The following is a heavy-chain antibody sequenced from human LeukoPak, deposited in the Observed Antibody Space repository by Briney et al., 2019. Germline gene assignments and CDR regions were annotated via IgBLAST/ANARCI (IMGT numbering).Heavy chain of an antibody. J-gene: IGHJ4*02. CDR1: GFTFSSYA. V-gene: IGHV3-23*01. CDR3: ANETCNSGYCPSNS. Sequence: GGSLRLSCAASGFTFSSYAMSWVRQAPGKGLEWVSVVSGSGDTTFEADSVKGRFTISRDNSKNTLYLQMNNLRAEDTAFYYCANETCNSGYCPSNSWGQGTLVTVSS. D-gene: IGHD3-22*01. CDR2: VSGSGDTT.